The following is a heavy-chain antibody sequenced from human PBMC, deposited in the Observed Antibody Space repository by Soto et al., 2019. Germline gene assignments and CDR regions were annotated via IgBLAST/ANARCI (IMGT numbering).Heavy chain of an antibody. Sequence: EVQLLESGGGLVQPGGSLRLSCAASGFTFSSYAMSWVRQAPGKGLEWVSAISGSGGSTYYADSVKGRFTISRDNSKNQPYLEMNSLRAEDTAVYYCAEGGGVYGGYVSYWGQGTLVTVSS. J-gene: IGHJ4*02. CDR1: GFTFSSYA. D-gene: IGHD5-12*01. CDR3: AEGGGVYGGYVSY. V-gene: IGHV3-23*01. CDR2: ISGSGGST.